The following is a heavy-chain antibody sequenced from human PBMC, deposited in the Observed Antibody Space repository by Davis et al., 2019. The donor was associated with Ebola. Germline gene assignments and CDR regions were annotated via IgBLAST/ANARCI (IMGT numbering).Heavy chain of an antibody. CDR2: INHSGST. CDR3: ARGDLGGKQLVY. J-gene: IGHJ4*02. CDR1: GVSFSGYY. Sequence: SETLSLTCAVYGVSFSGYYWTWIRQPPGKGLEWIGEINHSGSTNYNPSLKSRLIISIDTSKNQFSLQLNSVTDADTAVYYCARGDLGGKQLVYWGQGTLVTVSS. D-gene: IGHD6-13*01. V-gene: IGHV4-34*01.